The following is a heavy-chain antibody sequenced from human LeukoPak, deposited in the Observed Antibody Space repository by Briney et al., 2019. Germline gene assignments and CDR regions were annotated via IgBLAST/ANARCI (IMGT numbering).Heavy chain of an antibody. CDR3: AKEGLDYGDYPFDY. CDR1: GFTFSDYG. J-gene: IGHJ4*02. D-gene: IGHD4-17*01. V-gene: IGHV3-23*01. CDR2: ISGSGGST. Sequence: GGSLRLSCAAAGFTFSDYGMNWVRQAPGKGLEWVSAISGSGGSTYYADSVKGRFTISRDNSTNTLYMQMNSLRAEDTAVYYCAKEGLDYGDYPFDYRGQGTLVTVSS.